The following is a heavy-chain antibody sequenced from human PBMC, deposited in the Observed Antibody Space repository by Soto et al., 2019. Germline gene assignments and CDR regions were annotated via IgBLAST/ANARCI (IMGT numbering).Heavy chain of an antibody. V-gene: IGHV4-59*01. CDR3: ARVQDSRGHYYYYGMDV. Sequence: PSETLSLTCTVSGGSISSYYWSWIRQPPGKGLEWIGYIYYSGSTNYNPSLKSRVTISVDTSKNQFSLKLSSVTAADTAVYYCARVQDSRGHYYYYGMDVWGQGTTVTVS. J-gene: IGHJ6*02. CDR2: IYYSGST. CDR1: GGSISSYY.